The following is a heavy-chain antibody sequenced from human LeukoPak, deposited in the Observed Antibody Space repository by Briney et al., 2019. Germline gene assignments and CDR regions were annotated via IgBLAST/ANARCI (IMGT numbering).Heavy chain of an antibody. CDR1: GGSIRSYY. Sequence: SETLSLTCTVSGGSIRSYYWSWIRQPPGKGLEWIGYVYYSGSTNYNPSLKSRVTISVDTSKNQFSLKLSSVTAADTAVYYCAGHSAADSNPPRFDYWGQGTLVTVSS. CDR3: AGHSAADSNPPRFDY. V-gene: IGHV4-59*08. D-gene: IGHD6-13*01. CDR2: VYYSGST. J-gene: IGHJ4*02.